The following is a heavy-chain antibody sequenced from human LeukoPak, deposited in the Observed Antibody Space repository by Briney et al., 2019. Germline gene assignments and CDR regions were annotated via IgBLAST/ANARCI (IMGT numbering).Heavy chain of an antibody. CDR3: ARAPKPPHYYDSSGYYSSHPNGPDY. CDR2: INPSGGST. CDR1: GYTFTSYY. V-gene: IGHV1-46*01. J-gene: IGHJ4*02. D-gene: IGHD3-22*01. Sequence: ASVKVSCKASGYTFTSYYMHWVRQAPGQGLEWMGIINPSGGSTSYAQKFQGRVTMTRDTSTSTVYMELSSLRPEDTAVYYCARAPKPPHYYDSSGYYSSHPNGPDYWGQGTLVTVSS.